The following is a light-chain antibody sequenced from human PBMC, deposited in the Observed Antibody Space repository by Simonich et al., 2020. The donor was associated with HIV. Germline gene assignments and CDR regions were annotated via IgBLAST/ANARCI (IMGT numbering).Light chain of an antibody. V-gene: IGKV3-11*01. CDR2: DAS. CDR1: QSFSRF. Sequence: EIVMTQSPATLSVSPGERATPSCRASQSFSRFLAWYQHKPGQAPRLLIYDASTRATGIPARFSGSGSRTDFTLTISILEPEDFAVYYCQQRSNWPLTFGQGTRLEIK. CDR3: QQRSNWPLT. J-gene: IGKJ5*01.